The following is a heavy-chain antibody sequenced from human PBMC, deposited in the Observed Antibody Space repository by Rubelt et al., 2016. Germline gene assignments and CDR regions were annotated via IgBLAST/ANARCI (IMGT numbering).Heavy chain of an antibody. J-gene: IGHJ4*02. Sequence: QVQLQESGPGLVKPSETLSLTCTVSGGSLSTHSWSWIRQPPGKALEWVAYSHYSGTPNYNPSLQSRATISNDTSKSQFSLKRTAVTAADTAVYYCARVKHVPAIATYFDYWGQGTLVTVSS. CDR1: GGSLSTHS. CDR2: SHYSGTP. CDR3: ARVKHVPAIATYFDY. D-gene: IGHD2-21*01. V-gene: IGHV4-59*11.